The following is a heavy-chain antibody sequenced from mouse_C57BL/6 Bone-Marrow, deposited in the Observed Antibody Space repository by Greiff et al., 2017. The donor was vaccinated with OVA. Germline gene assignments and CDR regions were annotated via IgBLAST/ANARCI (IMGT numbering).Heavy chain of an antibody. D-gene: IGHD2-3*01. CDR1: GYAFSSSW. CDR3: ADGPLVAY. V-gene: IGHV1-82*01. J-gene: IGHJ3*01. Sequence: VQLQESGPELVKPGASVKISCKASGYAFSSSWMNWVKQRPGKGLEWIGRIYPGDGDTNYNGKFKGKATLTADKSSSTAYMQLSSLTSEDSAVYVCADGPLVAYWGQGTVVTVTA. CDR2: IYPGDGDT.